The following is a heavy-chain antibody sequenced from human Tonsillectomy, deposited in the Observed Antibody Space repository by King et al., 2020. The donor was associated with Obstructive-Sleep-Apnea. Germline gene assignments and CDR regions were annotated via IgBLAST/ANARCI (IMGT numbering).Heavy chain of an antibody. CDR2: ISSSSSYI. CDR3: ARGPDILTCDSLGGYYYYGMDV. CDR1: GFTFSSYS. D-gene: IGHD3-9*01. Sequence: VQLVESGGGLVKPGGSLRLSCAASGFTFSSYSMNWVRQAPGKGLEWVSSISSSSSYIYYADSGKGRFTISRDNAKNSLYLQMKSLRAEDTALYYCARGPDILTCDSLGGYYYYGMDVWGQGTTVTVSS. J-gene: IGHJ6*02. V-gene: IGHV3-21*01.